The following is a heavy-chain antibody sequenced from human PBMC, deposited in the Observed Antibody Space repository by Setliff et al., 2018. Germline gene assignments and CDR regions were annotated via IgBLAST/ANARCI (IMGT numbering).Heavy chain of an antibody. CDR3: ATRKSSGRLYYMDV. J-gene: IGHJ6*03. CDR2: IYHSGST. D-gene: IGHD1-26*01. Sequence: LSLTCAVSGGSISSNKWWSWVRQPPGKGLEWTGEIYHSGSTNYNPSLKSRVTISVDKSKKQFSLKLNSMTAADTAVYYCATRKSSGRLYYMDVWGKGTTVTVSS. CDR1: GGSISSNKW. V-gene: IGHV4-4*02.